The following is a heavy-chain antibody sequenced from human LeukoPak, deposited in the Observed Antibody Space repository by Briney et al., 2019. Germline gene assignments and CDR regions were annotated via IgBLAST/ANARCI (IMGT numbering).Heavy chain of an antibody. D-gene: IGHD3-3*01. Sequence: GRSLRLSCAASGFTFSSYGMHWVRQAPGKGLEWVAATSYDGSNKYYADSVKGRFTISRDNSKNTLYLQMNSLRAEDTAVYYCARPGITIFGVVNFYFDYWGQGTLVTVSS. CDR3: ARPGITIFGVVNFYFDY. CDR2: TSYDGSNK. V-gene: IGHV3-30*03. J-gene: IGHJ4*02. CDR1: GFTFSSYG.